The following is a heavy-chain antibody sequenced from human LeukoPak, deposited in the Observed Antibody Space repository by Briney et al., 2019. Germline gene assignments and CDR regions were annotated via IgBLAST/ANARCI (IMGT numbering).Heavy chain of an antibody. J-gene: IGHJ6*03. CDR3: AMSKQQLTHYYYYYYMDV. CDR2: ISYDGSNK. V-gene: IGHV3-30*03. D-gene: IGHD6-13*01. CDR1: GFTFSSYD. Sequence: PGGSLRLSCAASGFTFSSYDMTWVRQAPGKGLEWVAVISYDGSNKYYADSVKGRFTISRDNSKNTLYLQMNSLRAEDTAVYYCAMSKQQLTHYYYYYYMDVWGKGTTVTVSS.